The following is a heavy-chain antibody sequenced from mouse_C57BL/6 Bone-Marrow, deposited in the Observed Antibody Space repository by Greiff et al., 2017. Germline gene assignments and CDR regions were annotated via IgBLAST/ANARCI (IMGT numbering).Heavy chain of an antibody. V-gene: IGHV7-3*01. CDR2: IRNKANGYTT. D-gene: IGHD2-5*01. CDR3: ARSYYSNYGFAY. Sequence: EVQVVESGGGLVQPGGSLSLSCAASGFTFTDYYMSWVRQPPGKALEWLGFIRNKANGYTTEYSASVKGRFTISRDNSQSILYLQMNALRAEDSATYYCARSYYSNYGFAYWGQGTLVTVSA. J-gene: IGHJ3*01. CDR1: GFTFTDYY.